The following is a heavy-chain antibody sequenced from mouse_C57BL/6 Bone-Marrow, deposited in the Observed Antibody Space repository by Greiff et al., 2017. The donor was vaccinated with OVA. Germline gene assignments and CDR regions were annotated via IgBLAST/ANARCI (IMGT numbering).Heavy chain of an antibody. Sequence: EVQLQQSGPELVKPGASVKISCKASGYTFTDYYMNWVKQSHGKSLEWIGDINPNNGGTSYNQKFKGKATLTVDKSSSTAYMELRSLTSEDSAVYYCATMDYWGQRTSVTVSS. CDR3: ATMDY. CDR1: GYTFTDYY. V-gene: IGHV1-26*01. CDR2: INPNNGGT. J-gene: IGHJ4*01.